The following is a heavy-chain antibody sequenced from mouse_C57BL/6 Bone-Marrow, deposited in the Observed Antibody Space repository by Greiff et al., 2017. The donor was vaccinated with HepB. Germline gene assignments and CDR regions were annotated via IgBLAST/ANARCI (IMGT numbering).Heavy chain of an antibody. Sequence: EVNVVESEGGLVQPGSSMKLSCTASGFTFSDYYMAWVRQVPEKGLEWVANINYDGSSTYYLDSLKSRFIISRDNAKNILYLQMSSLKSEDTATYYCARDLDYYGSSYWYFDVWGTGTTVTVSS. J-gene: IGHJ1*03. V-gene: IGHV5-16*01. CDR3: ARDLDYYGSSYWYFDV. CDR2: INYDGSST. CDR1: GFTFSDYY. D-gene: IGHD1-1*01.